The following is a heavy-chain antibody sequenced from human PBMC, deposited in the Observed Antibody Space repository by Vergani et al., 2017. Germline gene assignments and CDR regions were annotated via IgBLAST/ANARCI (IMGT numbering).Heavy chain of an antibody. V-gene: IGHV3-43*01. CDR2: ISWDGGST. Sequence: EVQLVESGGGLVKPGGSLRLSCAASGFTFDDYTMHWVRQAPGKGLEWVSLISWDGGSTYYADSVKGRFTISRDNSKNSLYLQMNSLRTEDTALYYCAKEISGWPEYYYYYYGMDVWGQGTTVTVSS. D-gene: IGHD6-19*01. CDR3: AKEISGWPEYYYYYYGMDV. J-gene: IGHJ6*02. CDR1: GFTFDDYT.